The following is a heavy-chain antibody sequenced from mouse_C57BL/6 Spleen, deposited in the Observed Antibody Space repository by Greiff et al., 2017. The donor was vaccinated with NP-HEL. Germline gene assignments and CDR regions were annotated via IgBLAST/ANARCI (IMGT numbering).Heavy chain of an antibody. V-gene: IGHV5-6*01. CDR1: GFTFSSYG. D-gene: IGHD1-1*01. CDR2: ISSGGSYT. CDR3: AILYYYGSSYLCDY. Sequence: EVQGVESGGDLVKPGGSLKLSCAASGFTFSSYGMSWVRQTPDKRLEWVATISSGGSYTYYPDSVKGRFTISRDNAKNTLYLQMSSLKSEDTAMYYCAILYYYGSSYLCDYWGQGTTLTVSS. J-gene: IGHJ2*01.